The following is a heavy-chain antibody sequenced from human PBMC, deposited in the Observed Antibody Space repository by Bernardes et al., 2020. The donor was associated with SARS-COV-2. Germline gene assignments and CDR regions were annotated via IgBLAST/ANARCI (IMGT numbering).Heavy chain of an antibody. CDR3: AKSHYDSSGDSPGGAFDI. V-gene: IGHV3-23*01. CDR1: GFIFSNYA. D-gene: IGHD3-22*01. Sequence: GSLRLSCAASGFIFSNYAMAWVRRAPGKGLEWVAGISGSDSRTHYADSMKGRFSISRDNSRNTVYMQVNSLRAEDTAVYYCAKSHYDSSGDSPGGAFDIWGQGTMVTVSS. CDR2: ISGSDSRT. J-gene: IGHJ3*02.